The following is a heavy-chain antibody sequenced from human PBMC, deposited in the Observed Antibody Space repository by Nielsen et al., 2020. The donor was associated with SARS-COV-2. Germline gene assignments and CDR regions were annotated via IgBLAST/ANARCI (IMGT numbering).Heavy chain of an antibody. D-gene: IGHD2-2*01. Sequence: GESLKISCAASGFTFSSYWMHWVRQAPGKGLVWVSRINSDGSSTSYADSVKGRFTISRDNAKNTLYLQMNSLRAEDTAVYYCARDPRIVVVPAASVAGYYYYYGMDVWGQGTTVTVSS. CDR3: ARDPRIVVVPAASVAGYYYYYGMDV. J-gene: IGHJ6*02. CDR2: INSDGSST. V-gene: IGHV3-74*01. CDR1: GFTFSSYW.